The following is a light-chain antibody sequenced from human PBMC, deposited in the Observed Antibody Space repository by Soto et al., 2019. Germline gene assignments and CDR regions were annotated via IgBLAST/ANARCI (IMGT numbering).Light chain of an antibody. V-gene: IGKV1-5*03. J-gene: IGKJ1*01. CDR2: KAS. CDR3: QQYNKAWT. CDR1: QSISSW. Sequence: DIQMTQSPSTLSAFVGDRVTITCRASQSISSWLAWYQQKPGRAPKLLIYKASSLESGVPSRFSGSGSGTEFTLTISSLQPDDFATYYCQQYNKAWTFGQGTKVDIK.